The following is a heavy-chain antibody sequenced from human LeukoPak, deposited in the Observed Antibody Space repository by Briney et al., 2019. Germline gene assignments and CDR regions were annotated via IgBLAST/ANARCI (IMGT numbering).Heavy chain of an antibody. CDR2: IYYSGST. Sequence: SKTLSLTCTVSGGSIHNYYWSWTRQPPGKGLEWIGYIYYSGSTNYNPSLKSRVTISVDTSKNQFSLKLSSVTAADTAVYYCARFYCSSTSCYTYYFDYWGQGTLVTVSS. CDR1: GGSIHNYY. D-gene: IGHD2-2*02. V-gene: IGHV4-59*01. J-gene: IGHJ4*02. CDR3: ARFYCSSTSCYTYYFDY.